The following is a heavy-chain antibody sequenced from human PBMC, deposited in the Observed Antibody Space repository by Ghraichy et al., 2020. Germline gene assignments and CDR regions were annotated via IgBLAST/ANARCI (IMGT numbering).Heavy chain of an antibody. D-gene: IGHD3-22*01. V-gene: IGHV3-21*01. CDR1: GFTFSSYS. J-gene: IGHJ3*02. Sequence: GGSLRLSCAASGFTFSSYSCNWVRQAPGKGLEWVSSITSSSLYTHYADSVKGRFTISRDNAKNSLYLQMNSLRAEDTAVYYCARSRYRFDTSGDAFDIWGQGTMFTVSS. CDR2: ITSSSLYT. CDR3: ARSRYRFDTSGDAFDI.